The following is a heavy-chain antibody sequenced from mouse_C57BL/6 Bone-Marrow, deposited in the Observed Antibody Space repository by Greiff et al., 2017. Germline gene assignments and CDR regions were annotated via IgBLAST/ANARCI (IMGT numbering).Heavy chain of an antibody. CDR3: ARVGYYEEVFAY. J-gene: IGHJ3*01. CDR2: IIDGGSYT. V-gene: IGHV5-4*01. D-gene: IGHD2-3*01. Sequence: EVHLVESGGGLVKPGGSLKLSCAASGFTFSSYAMSWVRQTPEKRLEWVATIIDGGSYTYYPDNVKGRFTISRDNAKNNLYLQMSHLKSEDTAMYYCARVGYYEEVFAYWGQGTLVTVSA. CDR1: GFTFSSYA.